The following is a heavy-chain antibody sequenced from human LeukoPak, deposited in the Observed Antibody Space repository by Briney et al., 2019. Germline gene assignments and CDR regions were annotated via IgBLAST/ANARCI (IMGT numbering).Heavy chain of an antibody. Sequence: SQTLSLTCTVSGASINSGGYYWSWIRQHPGKGLEWIGYIYYSGSANYKPSLKSRVIISVDTSNNQFSLKLSSVTAADTAVYYCARSYGSGSIYGMDVWGKGSTVTVSS. CDR2: IYYSGSA. D-gene: IGHD3-10*01. J-gene: IGHJ6*04. V-gene: IGHV4-31*03. CDR1: GASINSGGYY. CDR3: ARSYGSGSIYGMDV.